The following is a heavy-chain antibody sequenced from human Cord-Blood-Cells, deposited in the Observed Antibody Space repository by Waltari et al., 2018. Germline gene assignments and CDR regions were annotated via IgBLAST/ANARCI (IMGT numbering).Heavy chain of an antibody. J-gene: IGHJ4*02. CDR3: MLSSSFSPYFDY. V-gene: IGHV1-24*01. CDR2: VDREDGET. Sequence: QVQLVQSGAEVKKPGASVKVSCKVSGYTLTELSMHWVRQAPGQGLEWMGGVDREDGETIYAQKFQGRVTMTEDTSTDTAYMERRSLRSEDTAVYYCMLSSSFSPYFDYWGQGPLVPVSS. CDR1: GYTLTELS. D-gene: IGHD6-6*01.